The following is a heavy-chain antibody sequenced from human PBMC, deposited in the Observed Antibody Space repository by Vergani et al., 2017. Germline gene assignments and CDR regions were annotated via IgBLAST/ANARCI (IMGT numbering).Heavy chain of an antibody. J-gene: IGHJ6*03. CDR1: GFTFSSYT. D-gene: IGHD1-26*01. V-gene: IGHV3-21*01. CDR2: ISSSSANI. Sequence: EVQLVESGGGLVKPGGSLRLSCAASGFTFSSYTMTWVRQAPGKGLQWVSSISSSSANIHYADSVKGRFTVSRDSGRNSLYLQMKSLRAEDTAVYYCARDGWELLDYFYYMDVWGKGTTVTVSS. CDR3: ARDGWELLDYFYYMDV.